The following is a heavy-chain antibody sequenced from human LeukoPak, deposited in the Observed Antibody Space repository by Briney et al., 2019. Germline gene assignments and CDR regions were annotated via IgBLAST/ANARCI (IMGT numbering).Heavy chain of an antibody. CDR3: ARERGLSSGWPPTPNWFDP. CDR1: GFTFSSYA. CDR2: ISGSGGST. Sequence: PGGSLRLSCAASGFTFSSYAMSWVRQAPGKGLEWVSAISGSGGSTYYADSVKGRSTISRDNSKNTLYLQMNSLRAEDTAVYYCARERGLSSGWPPTPNWFDPWGQGTLVTVSS. V-gene: IGHV3-23*01. D-gene: IGHD6-19*01. J-gene: IGHJ5*02.